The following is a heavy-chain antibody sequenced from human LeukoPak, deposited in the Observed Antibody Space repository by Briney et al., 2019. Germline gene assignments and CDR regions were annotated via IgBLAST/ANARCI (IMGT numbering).Heavy chain of an antibody. CDR1: GFTFSNYW. CDR2: IKYDGSAT. CDR3: ARERDLDTAMGN. V-gene: IGHV3-74*01. Sequence: GGSLRLSCAASGFTFSNYWMHWIRQVPGKGLVWVSHIKYDGSATNYADSVKGRFAISRDNAKNPLYLQMNSLRAEDTAVYYCARERDLDTAMGNWGQGTLVTVSS. D-gene: IGHD5-18*01. J-gene: IGHJ4*02.